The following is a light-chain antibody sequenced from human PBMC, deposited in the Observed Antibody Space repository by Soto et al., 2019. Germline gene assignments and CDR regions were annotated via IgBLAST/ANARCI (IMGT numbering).Light chain of an antibody. CDR3: QQTYSTLQG. V-gene: IGKV1-39*01. Sequence: DIQMTQSPSSLSASVGDRVTITCRASQSISSYLNWYQQKPGKAPKLLIYAASSLQSGDPSRFSGSGSGTDFTLSISSLQPEDFATYYCQQTYSTLQGFGQGTKLEIK. CDR1: QSISSY. CDR2: AAS. J-gene: IGKJ2*03.